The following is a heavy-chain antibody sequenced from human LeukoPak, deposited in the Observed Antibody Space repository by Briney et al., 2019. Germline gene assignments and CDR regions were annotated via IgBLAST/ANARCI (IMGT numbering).Heavy chain of an antibody. V-gene: IGHV3-7*01. D-gene: IGHD3-3*01. CDR3: ARDHTIFGVVIAYYFDY. CDR1: GFTFSSYW. Sequence: GGSLRLSCAASGFTFSSYWMSWVRQAPGKGLEWVANIKQDGSEKYYVDSVKGRFTISRDNAKNSLYLQMNSLRAEDTAVYYCARDHTIFGVVIAYYFDYWGQGTLVTVSS. J-gene: IGHJ4*02. CDR2: IKQDGSEK.